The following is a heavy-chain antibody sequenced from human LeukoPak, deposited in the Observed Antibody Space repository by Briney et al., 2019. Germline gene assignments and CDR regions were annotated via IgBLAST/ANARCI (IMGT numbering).Heavy chain of an antibody. V-gene: IGHV3-23*01. Sequence: PGGSLRLSCAASEFTFSRYAMSWVRQAPGKGLEWVSAISGGGGSTYYADSVKGRFTISRDNSKNTLFLQINSLRAEDTAIYYCAKDGTIASGFPDFDYWGQGTLVTVSS. CDR2: ISGGGGST. CDR3: AKDGTIASGFPDFDY. J-gene: IGHJ4*02. CDR1: EFTFSRYA. D-gene: IGHD3-10*01.